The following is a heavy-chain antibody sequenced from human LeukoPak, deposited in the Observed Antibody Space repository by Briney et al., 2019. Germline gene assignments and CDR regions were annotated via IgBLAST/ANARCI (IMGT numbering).Heavy chain of an antibody. J-gene: IGHJ5*02. V-gene: IGHV4-39*07. Sequence: PSETLSLTCTVSGGSISGSTSYWGWIRQSPGKGLEWIGLLNYSGTTYDNPSFKSRVSISIYTSRTQFSLKLSSVTATDTAFYYCSRYDSDTGDFDPWGQGTLVTISS. CDR2: LNYSGTT. CDR3: SRYDSDTGDFDP. CDR1: GGSISGSTSY. D-gene: IGHD3-10*01.